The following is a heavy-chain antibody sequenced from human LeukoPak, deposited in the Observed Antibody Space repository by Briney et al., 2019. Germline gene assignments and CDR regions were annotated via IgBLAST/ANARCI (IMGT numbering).Heavy chain of an antibody. CDR1: GFRFDDYA. CDR2: ISWDSAAI. J-gene: IGHJ3*02. CDR3: TKRARMGIAAAGDGFHI. V-gene: IGHV3-9*01. Sequence: GGSLRLSCAASGFRFDDYAMHWGRHAPGKGLEWVSGISWDSAAIGYADSVRGRFTLSRDNAKNSLLLQMSSLRVEDTALYYCTKRARMGIAAAGDGFHIWGQGTMVTVSS. D-gene: IGHD6-13*01.